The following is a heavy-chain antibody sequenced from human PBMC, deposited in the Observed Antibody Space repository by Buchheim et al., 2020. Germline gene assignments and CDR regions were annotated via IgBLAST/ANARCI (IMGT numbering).Heavy chain of an antibody. CDR1: GFTFSSYS. D-gene: IGHD3-3*01. CDR3: ATSYYDFWSGYSHFDY. V-gene: IGHV3-48*02. Sequence: EVQLVESGGGLVQPGGSLRLSCAASGFTFSSYSMNWVRQAPGKGLEWVSYISSSSSTIYYADSVKGRFTISRDNAKNSLYLQMNSLRDEDTAVYYCATSYYDFWSGYSHFDYWGQGTL. CDR2: ISSSSSTI. J-gene: IGHJ4*02.